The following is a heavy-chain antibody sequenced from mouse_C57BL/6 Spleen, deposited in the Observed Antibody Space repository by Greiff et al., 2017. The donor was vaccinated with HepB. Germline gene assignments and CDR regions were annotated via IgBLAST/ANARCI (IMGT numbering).Heavy chain of an antibody. Sequence: QVQLKQPGAELVKPGASVKLSCKASGYTFTSYWMQWVKQRPGQGLEWIGEIDPSDSYTNYNQKFKGKATLTVDTSSSTAYMQLSSLTSEDSAVYYCARGDSPMDYWGQGTSVTVSS. V-gene: IGHV1-50*01. CDR3: ARGDSPMDY. CDR2: IDPSDSYT. D-gene: IGHD3-3*01. J-gene: IGHJ4*01. CDR1: GYTFTSYW.